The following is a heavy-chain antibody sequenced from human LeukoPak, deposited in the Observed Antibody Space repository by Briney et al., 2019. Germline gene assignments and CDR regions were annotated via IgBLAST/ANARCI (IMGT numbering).Heavy chain of an antibody. D-gene: IGHD1-7*01. CDR1: GFTFSSYG. CDR3: AKDSWNYFLGGSRPRHFDY. J-gene: IGHJ4*02. CDR2: ISYDGSNK. V-gene: IGHV3-30*18. Sequence: GRSLRLSCAASGFTFSSYGMHRVRQAPGKGLEWVAVISYDGSNKYYTDSVKGRFTISRDNSKNTLYLQVNSLRAEDTAVYYCAKDSWNYFLGGSRPRHFDYWGQGTLVTVSS.